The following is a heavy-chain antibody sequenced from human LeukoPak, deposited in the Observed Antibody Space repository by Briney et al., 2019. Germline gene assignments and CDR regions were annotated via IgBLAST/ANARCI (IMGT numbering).Heavy chain of an antibody. D-gene: IGHD5-18*01. V-gene: IGHV3-53*01. CDR2: IYGGGST. CDR3: AGIQQWSWRAFYI. J-gene: IGHJ3*02. Sequence: GGSLRLSCAASGFTVSSNYMSWVRQAPGKGLEWVSIIYGGGSTYYTDSVRGRFTISRDNSKNTLYLQMDSLRAEDTAVYFCAGIQQWSWRAFYIWGQGTVVTVSS. CDR1: GFTVSSNY.